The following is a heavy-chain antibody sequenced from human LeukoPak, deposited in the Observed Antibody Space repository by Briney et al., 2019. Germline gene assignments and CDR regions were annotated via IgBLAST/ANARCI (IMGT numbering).Heavy chain of an antibody. CDR3: ARDAQRGFDYSNSLKY. J-gene: IGHJ4*01. Sequence: GGSLRLSCAASGFIFSHHGMHWVRQAPGKGLEWVAVIWSDGTNRFYADSVKGRFTISRDNSQKTVFLQTNSLRVNDTAMYFCARDAQRGFDYSNSLKYWGHGTLVTVSS. CDR2: IWSDGTNR. V-gene: IGHV3-33*01. CDR1: GFIFSHHG. D-gene: IGHD4-11*01.